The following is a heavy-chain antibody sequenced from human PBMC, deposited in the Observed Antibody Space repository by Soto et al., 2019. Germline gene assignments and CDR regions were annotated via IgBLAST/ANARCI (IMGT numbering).Heavy chain of an antibody. V-gene: IGHV2-5*02. Sequence: QIALKESGPTRVRPTQTLTLTCTFSGFSLSTSGVGVGWIRQPPGKALECLALIYWDDDKRYSPSLKSRPTITRDTSKNEVVLTMTNMDPVDTATYYCAHRRLHNGDWDRGIFDYWGQGTLVTVSS. CDR1: GFSLSTSGVG. J-gene: IGHJ4*02. CDR3: AHRRLHNGDWDRGIFDY. D-gene: IGHD2-21*02. CDR2: IYWDDDK.